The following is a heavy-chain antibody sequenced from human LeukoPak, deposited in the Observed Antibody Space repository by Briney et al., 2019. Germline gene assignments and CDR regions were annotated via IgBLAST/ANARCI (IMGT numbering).Heavy chain of an antibody. Sequence: GGSLGLSCAASGFTFNYYAMHWVRQAPGKGLEWVSFISYDGSNTYYTDSVKGRFTISRDNSKSTLYLQMNSLRAEDTAVYYCARESTLNPDSGFFDSWGQGTLVTVSS. D-gene: IGHD5-12*01. CDR3: ARESTLNPDSGFFDS. CDR1: GFTFNYYA. J-gene: IGHJ4*02. CDR2: ISYDGSNT. V-gene: IGHV3-30-3*01.